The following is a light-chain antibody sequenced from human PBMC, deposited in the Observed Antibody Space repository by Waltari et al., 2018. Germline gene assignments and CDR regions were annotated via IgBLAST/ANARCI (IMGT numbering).Light chain of an antibody. CDR2: AAS. V-gene: IGKV1-8*01. CDR1: QGVSTY. J-gene: IGKJ1*01. Sequence: AIRMTQSPSSLSASTGARVTITCRASQGVSTYLAWYQQKPGKAPKLLIYAASTLQRGVPLRFSGSGSGTDFTLSISCLQSEDFATYYCQQYYDYQRSFGQGTKVEIK. CDR3: QQYYDYQRS.